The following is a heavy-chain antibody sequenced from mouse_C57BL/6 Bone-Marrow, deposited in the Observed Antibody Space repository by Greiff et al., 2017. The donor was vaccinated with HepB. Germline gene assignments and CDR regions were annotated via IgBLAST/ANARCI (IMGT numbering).Heavy chain of an antibody. V-gene: IGHV1-81*01. CDR3: ARSGYYGSTYAMDY. CDR1: GYTFTSYG. Sequence: QLQESGAELARPGASVKLSCKASGYTFTSYGISWVKQRTGQGLEWIGDIYPRSGNTYYNEKFKGKATLTADKSSSTAYMELRSLTSEDSAVYFCARSGYYGSTYAMDYWGQGTSVTVSS. J-gene: IGHJ4*01. D-gene: IGHD1-1*01. CDR2: IYPRSGNT.